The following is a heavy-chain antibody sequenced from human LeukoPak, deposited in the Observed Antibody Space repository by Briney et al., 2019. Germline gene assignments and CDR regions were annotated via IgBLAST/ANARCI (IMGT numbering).Heavy chain of an antibody. D-gene: IGHD5-18*01. V-gene: IGHV3-7*05. Sequence: QPGGSLRLSCAASGFTFSSYWMSWVRQAPGKGLEWVANINQDGSQKYYVDSVKGRFTISRDNAKNSLYLQMNSLRAEDTAVYYCATVRTYTNFDYWGQGTLVTVSS. CDR3: ATVRTYTNFDY. CDR1: GFTFSSYW. CDR2: INQDGSQK. J-gene: IGHJ4*02.